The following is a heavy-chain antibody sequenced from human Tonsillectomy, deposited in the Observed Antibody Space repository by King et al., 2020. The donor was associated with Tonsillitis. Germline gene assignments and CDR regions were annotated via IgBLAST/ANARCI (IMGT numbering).Heavy chain of an antibody. CDR3: ARSGAYNILTGFSRDIDY. CDR1: GYTFTNYD. CDR2: MNPNSGNT. J-gene: IGHJ4*02. V-gene: IGHV1-8*02. Sequence: QLVQSGAEVKKPGASVKVSCKASGYTFTNYDFNWVRQATGQGLEWMGWMNPNSGNTGYAQKFQGRVTMTRNTSISTAYMELSSLRSEDTAVYYCARSGAYNILTGFSRDIDYWGQGTLVTVSS. D-gene: IGHD3-9*01.